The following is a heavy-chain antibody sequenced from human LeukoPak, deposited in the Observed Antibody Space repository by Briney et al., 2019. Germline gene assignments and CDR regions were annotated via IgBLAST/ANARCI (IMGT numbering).Heavy chain of an antibody. J-gene: IGHJ6*04. CDR3: AELGITMIGGV. V-gene: IGHV3-74*01. CDR1: GFTFSSYW. D-gene: IGHD3-10*02. Sequence: GGSLRLSCAASGFTFSSYWMHWVRQAPGKGLVWVSRITNDGTSTKYADSVKGRFTISRDNAKNSLYLQMNSLRAEDTAVYYCAELGITMIGGVWGKGTTVTISS. CDR2: ITNDGTST.